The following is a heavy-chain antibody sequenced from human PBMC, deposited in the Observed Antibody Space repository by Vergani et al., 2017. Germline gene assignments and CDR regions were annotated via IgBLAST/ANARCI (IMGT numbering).Heavy chain of an antibody. J-gene: IGHJ3*02. D-gene: IGHD6-19*01. CDR3: ARDMGIAVAGTGAFDI. V-gene: IGHV4-39*07. CDR1: GGSISSSSYY. CDR2: IYYSGST. Sequence: QLQLQESGPGLVKPSETLSLTCTVSGGSISSSSYYWGWIRQPPGKGLEWIGSIYYSGSTYYNPSLKSRVTISVETSKNQFSLKLSSVTAADTAVYYCARDMGIAVAGTGAFDIWGQGTMVTVSS.